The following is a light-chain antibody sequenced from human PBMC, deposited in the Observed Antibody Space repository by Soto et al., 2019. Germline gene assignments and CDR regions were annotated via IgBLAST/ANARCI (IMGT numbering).Light chain of an antibody. J-gene: IGLJ1*01. CDR1: SSDIGGYNY. Sequence: QSVLTQPPSASGSPGQSVTISCTGSSSDIGGYNYVSWYQQHPGKVPKLIIYEVTKRPSGVPDRFSGSKSGNTASLTVSGLQADDEANYYCSSFKGTNRVVFGTGTKVTVL. V-gene: IGLV2-8*01. CDR2: EVT. CDR3: SSFKGTNRVV.